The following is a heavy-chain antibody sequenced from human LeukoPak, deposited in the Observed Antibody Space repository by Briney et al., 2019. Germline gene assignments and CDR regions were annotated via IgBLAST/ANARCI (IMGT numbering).Heavy chain of an antibody. CDR1: GGSISSYY. D-gene: IGHD1-26*01. V-gene: IGHV4-59*01. CDR3: ARTSYSLWYFDL. CDR2: IYYSGST. J-gene: IGHJ2*01. Sequence: SSETLSLTCTVSGGSISSYYWSWIRQPPGKGLEWIGYIYYSGSTNYNPSLKSRVTISVDTSKNQFSLKLSSVTAADTAVYYCARTSYSLWYFDLWGRGTLVTVSS.